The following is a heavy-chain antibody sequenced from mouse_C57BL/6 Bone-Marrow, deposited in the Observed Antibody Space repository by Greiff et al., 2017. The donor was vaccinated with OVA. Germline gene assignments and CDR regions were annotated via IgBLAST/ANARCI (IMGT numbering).Heavy chain of an antibody. CDR2: IDPSDSYT. CDR1: GYTFTSYW. V-gene: IGHV1-59*01. D-gene: IGHD2-2*01. CDR3: ARGGYRFAY. Sequence: VKLQQPGAELVRPGTSVKLSCKASGYTFTSYWMHWVKQRPGQGLEWIGVIDPSDSYTNYNQKFKGKATLTVDTSSSTAYMHLSSLTSEDSAVYYCARGGYRFAYWGQGTLVTVSA. J-gene: IGHJ3*01.